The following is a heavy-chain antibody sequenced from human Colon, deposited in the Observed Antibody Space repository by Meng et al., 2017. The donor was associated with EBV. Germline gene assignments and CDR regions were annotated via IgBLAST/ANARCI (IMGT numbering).Heavy chain of an antibody. CDR2: INHSGTI. V-gene: IGHV4-34*01. J-gene: IGHJ5*02. CDR1: GGSLSGYY. Sequence: QVQLQQWGAGLGKASETLSLACGVYGGSLSGYYWSWIRQTPGKGLEWIGEINHSGTINYNPSLRSRVTISVDRSNNQFSLRLSSVTAADTAVYYCARGGGVIKGLVTWFDPWGQGTLVTVSS. CDR3: ARGGGVIKGLVTWFDP. D-gene: IGHD2-8*01.